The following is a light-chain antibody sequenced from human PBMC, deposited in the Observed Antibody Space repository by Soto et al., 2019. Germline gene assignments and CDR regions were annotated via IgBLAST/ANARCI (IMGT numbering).Light chain of an antibody. CDR3: QQYNNWPLT. Sequence: ELVFAPFSATQSESPGQRDTLSCRASQSVRGNLAWYQQRPGQSPRLLIYGASSRATGIPVRFSGSGSGTEFTLSISSLQSEDFAVYYCQQYNNWPLTFGGGTKVDIK. V-gene: IGKV3-15*01. J-gene: IGKJ4*01. CDR1: QSVRGN. CDR2: GAS.